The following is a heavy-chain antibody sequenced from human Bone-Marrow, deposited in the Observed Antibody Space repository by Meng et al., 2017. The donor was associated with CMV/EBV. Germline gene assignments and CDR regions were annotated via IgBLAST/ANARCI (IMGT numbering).Heavy chain of an antibody. J-gene: IGHJ5*02. Sequence: GGSLRLSCAASGFSLSTYWMHWVRQAPGEGLVWVSLINSDGSTTNYADSVKGRFTISRDNAKNTLYLQMNILRAEDTAVYYCARGKFQSVGIVYIYFDPWGQGALVTVSS. CDR2: INSDGSTT. CDR1: GFSLSTYW. CDR3: ARGKFQSVGIVYIYFDP. D-gene: IGHD5-18*01. V-gene: IGHV3-74*01.